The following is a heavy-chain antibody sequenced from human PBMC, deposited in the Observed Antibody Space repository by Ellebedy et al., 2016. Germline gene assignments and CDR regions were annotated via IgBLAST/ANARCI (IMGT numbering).Heavy chain of an antibody. J-gene: IGHJ4*02. D-gene: IGHD1-14*01. CDR3: AKDGPGRGPDLDY. CDR2: IKGDGSGI. CDR1: GFSFNNYW. Sequence: HTGGSLRLSCTASGFSFNNYWMYWVRQVPGKGLLGVSRIKGDGSGIEYADSVWGRFAISRDNAKNTLYLQMNSLTAEDTALYYCAKDGPGRGPDLDYWGLGTLVTVSS. V-gene: IGHV3-74*01.